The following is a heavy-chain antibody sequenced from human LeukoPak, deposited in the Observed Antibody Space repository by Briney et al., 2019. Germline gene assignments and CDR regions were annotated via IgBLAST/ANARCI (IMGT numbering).Heavy chain of an antibody. J-gene: IGHJ4*02. Sequence: GGSLRLSCAASGFTFSSYWMSWVRQAPGKGLEWVANIKQDGSEKYYADSVKGRFTISRDNAKNSLYLQMNSLRAEDTAVYYCASYPRYSSGWYKDYWGQGTLVTVSS. CDR2: IKQDGSEK. V-gene: IGHV3-7*01. CDR1: GFTFSSYW. CDR3: ASYPRYSSGWYKDY. D-gene: IGHD6-19*01.